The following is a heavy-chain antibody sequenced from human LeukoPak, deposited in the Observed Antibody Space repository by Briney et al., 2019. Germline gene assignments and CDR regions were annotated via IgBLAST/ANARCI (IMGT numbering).Heavy chain of an antibody. CDR2: ISPGYSTK. J-gene: IGHJ4*02. Sequence: PGGSLRLSCAASGFSFSSYSMNWVRQAPGKGLEWVSYISPGYSTKYYADSVEGRFTIYRDNAKNSLYLQMSSLRAEDTAVYYCARGDGYGGQGPLATASS. V-gene: IGHV3-48*01. CDR1: GFSFSSYS. CDR3: ARGDGY.